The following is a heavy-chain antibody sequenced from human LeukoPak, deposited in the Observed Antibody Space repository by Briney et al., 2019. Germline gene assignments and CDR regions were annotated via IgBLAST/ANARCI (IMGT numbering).Heavy chain of an antibody. CDR2: MNPNSGNT. Sequence: GASVKVSCKASGYTFTSYGINWVRQATGQGLEWMGWMNPNSGNTGYAQKFQGRVTMTRNTSISTAYMELSSLRSEDTAVYYCARRYRLGYYDSSGRDDYWGQGTLVTVSS. D-gene: IGHD3-22*01. CDR3: ARRYRLGYYDSSGRDDY. V-gene: IGHV1-8*02. CDR1: GYTFTSYG. J-gene: IGHJ4*02.